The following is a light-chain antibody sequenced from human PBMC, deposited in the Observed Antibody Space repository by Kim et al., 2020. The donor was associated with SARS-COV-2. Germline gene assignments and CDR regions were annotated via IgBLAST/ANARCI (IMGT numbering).Light chain of an antibody. CDR2: KAS. V-gene: IGKV1-5*03. CDR3: QQFNSYPYT. CDR1: QSISSW. Sequence: SASVGDRVTITCRASQSISSWLAWYQQKPGKASKVLIYKASSLESGVPSRFSGSGSGTEFTLTISSLQPDDFATYYCQQFNSYPYTFGQGTKLEI. J-gene: IGKJ2*01.